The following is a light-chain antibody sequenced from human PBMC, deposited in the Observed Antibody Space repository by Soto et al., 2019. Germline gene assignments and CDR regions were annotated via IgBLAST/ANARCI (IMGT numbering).Light chain of an antibody. CDR3: SSYTTSTSFSL. V-gene: IGLV2-14*01. J-gene: IGLJ2*01. Sequence: QSALTQPASVSGSPGQSITISCTGTSSDIGNYDFVSWYQQLPGTAPKAMIYEVSSRPSGVSNRFSGSKSGNTASLTISGLQAEDEAYYYCSSYTTSTSFSLFGGGTKLTVL. CDR1: SSDIGNYDF. CDR2: EVS.